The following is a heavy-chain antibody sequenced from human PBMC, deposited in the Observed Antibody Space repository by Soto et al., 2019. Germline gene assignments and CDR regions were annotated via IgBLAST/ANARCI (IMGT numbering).Heavy chain of an antibody. V-gene: IGHV3-23*01. Sequence: EVQLLESGGGLVQPGGSLRLSCAASGSTFSGNAMGWVPQAPGRGREWVSAISGSGGSTYYADSVKGRFTISRDNSKNTLYLQMNSLRAEDTAVYYCAKDQGTVTKSYFDYWGQGTLVTVSS. D-gene: IGHD4-17*01. CDR2: ISGSGGST. CDR3: AKDQGTVTKSYFDY. J-gene: IGHJ4*02. CDR1: GSTFSGNA.